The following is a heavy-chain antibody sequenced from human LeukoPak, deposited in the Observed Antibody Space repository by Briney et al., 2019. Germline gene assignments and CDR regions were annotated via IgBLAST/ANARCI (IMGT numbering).Heavy chain of an antibody. V-gene: IGHV4-39*07. CDR3: ASRVAAAGHYYFDY. CDR1: GGSISSSSYY. CDR2: IYYSGST. D-gene: IGHD6-13*01. Sequence: SETLSLTCTVSGGSISSSSYYWGWIRQPPGKGLEWIGSIYYSGSTNYNPSLKSRVTISVDTSKNQFSLKLSSVTAADTAVYYCASRVAAAGHYYFDYWGQGTLVTVSS. J-gene: IGHJ4*02.